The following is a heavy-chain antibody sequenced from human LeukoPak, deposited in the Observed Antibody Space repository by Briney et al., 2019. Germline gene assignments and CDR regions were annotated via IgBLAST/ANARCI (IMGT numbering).Heavy chain of an antibody. D-gene: IGHD3-3*01. J-gene: IGHJ4*02. CDR2: ISSSSSYI. CDR3: GRFFGFLEWLRHYYFDY. CDR1: GFTFSSYS. Sequence: GGSLRLSCAASGFTFSSYSMNWVRQAPGRGLEWVSSISSSSSYIYYADSVKGRFTISRDNAKNSLYLQMNSLRAEDTAVYYCGRFFGFLEWLRHYYFDYWGQGALVTVSS. V-gene: IGHV3-21*01.